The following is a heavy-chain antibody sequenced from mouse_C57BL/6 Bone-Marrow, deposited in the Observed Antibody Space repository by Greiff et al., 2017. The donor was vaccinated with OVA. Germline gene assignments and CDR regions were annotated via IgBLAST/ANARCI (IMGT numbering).Heavy chain of an antibody. D-gene: IGHD2-2*01. CDR1: GYTFTDYN. CDR3: AISGGYPYAMDY. V-gene: IGHV1-18*01. J-gene: IGHJ4*01. Sequence: EVKLQESGPELVKPGASVKIPCKASGYTFTDYNMDWVKQSHGKSLEWIGDITPNNGGTIYNQKFKGKATLTVDKSSSTAYMELRSLTSEDTAVYYCAISGGYPYAMDYWGQGTSVTVSS. CDR2: ITPNNGGT.